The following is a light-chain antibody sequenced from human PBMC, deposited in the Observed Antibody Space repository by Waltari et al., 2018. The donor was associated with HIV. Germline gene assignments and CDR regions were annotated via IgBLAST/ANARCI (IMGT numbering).Light chain of an antibody. CDR2: EVT. Sequence: QPALTQPPSASGSPGPSLTISCTGPSSDIGGYNYVSWYQQHPGKAPKLIMTEVTKRPSGVPDRFSGSKSGNTASLTVSGLQAEDEAHYYCSSYAPTNNFYVLFGGGTALTVL. CDR3: SSYAPTNNFYVL. J-gene: IGLJ2*01. V-gene: IGLV2-8*01. CDR1: SSDIGGYNY.